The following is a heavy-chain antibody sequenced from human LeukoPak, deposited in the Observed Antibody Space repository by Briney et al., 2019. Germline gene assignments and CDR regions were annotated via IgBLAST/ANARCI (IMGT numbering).Heavy chain of an antibody. Sequence: TSETLSLTCAASGGSIRSSNWWSWVRQPPGKGLEWIGSVYYSGSTYYNPSLQSRVTISVDTSKNQFSLKVSSVTAADTAVYYCARDSPDCSSITCYKDWFDPWGQGTLVTVSS. CDR2: VYYSGST. CDR1: GGSIRSSNW. D-gene: IGHD2-2*02. V-gene: IGHV4-4*02. J-gene: IGHJ5*02. CDR3: ARDSPDCSSITCYKDWFDP.